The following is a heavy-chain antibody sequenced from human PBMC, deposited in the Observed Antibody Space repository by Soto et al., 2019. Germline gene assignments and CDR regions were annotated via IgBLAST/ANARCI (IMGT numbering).Heavy chain of an antibody. CDR1: GDSISNDNW. V-gene: IGHV4-4*02. D-gene: IGHD6-19*01. J-gene: IGHJ3*01. CDR2: IYHSGAT. Sequence: QVQLQESGPGLVKPSGTLSLTCAVSGDSISNDNWWSWVRQPPGKGLEWIGEIYHSGATNYNPSLTSRVTISVDRSKNQFSLGLTSMPAADTAVYFCARNGWYSLDLWGQGAMVTVSS. CDR3: ARNGWYSLDL.